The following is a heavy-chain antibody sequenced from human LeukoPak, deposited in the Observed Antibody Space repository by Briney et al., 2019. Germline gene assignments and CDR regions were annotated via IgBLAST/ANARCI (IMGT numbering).Heavy chain of an antibody. D-gene: IGHD1-26*01. CDR2: ISSSSSYI. V-gene: IGHV3-21*01. J-gene: IGHJ4*02. Sequence: GGSLRLSCAASGFTFSSYSMNWVRQAPGKGLEWVSSISSSSSYIYYADSVKGRFTISRDNAKNSLYLQMNSLRAEDTAVYYCARDRYSESYWGGNFDYWGQGTLVTVSS. CDR1: GFTFSSYS. CDR3: ARDRYSESYWGGNFDY.